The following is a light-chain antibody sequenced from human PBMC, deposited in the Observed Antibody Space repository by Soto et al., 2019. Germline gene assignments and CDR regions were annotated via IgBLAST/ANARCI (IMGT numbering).Light chain of an antibody. CDR3: QERSAGYS. Sequence: EIVLTQSPATLSLSPGERATLSCRASQSVSSFLAWYQQKPGQAPRLLIYDASKRATGIPARFSGSGSGTDFTLTISSLEPEDFAVYYCQERSAGYSFGQGTKLEIK. V-gene: IGKV3-11*01. J-gene: IGKJ2*01. CDR1: QSVSSF. CDR2: DAS.